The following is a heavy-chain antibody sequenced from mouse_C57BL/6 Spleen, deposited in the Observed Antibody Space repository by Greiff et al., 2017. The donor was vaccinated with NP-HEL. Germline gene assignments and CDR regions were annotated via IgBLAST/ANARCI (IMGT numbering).Heavy chain of an antibody. J-gene: IGHJ4*01. D-gene: IGHD2-5*01. CDR1: GYTFTDYY. Sequence: VQLQQSGAELVRPGASVKLSCKASGYTFTDYYINWVKQRPGQGLEWIARIYPGSGNTYYNEKFKGKATLTAEKSSSTAYMQLSSLTSEDSAVYFCARSGDYYSNYEAMDYWGQGTSVTVSS. V-gene: IGHV1-76*01. CDR3: ARSGDYYSNYEAMDY. CDR2: IYPGSGNT.